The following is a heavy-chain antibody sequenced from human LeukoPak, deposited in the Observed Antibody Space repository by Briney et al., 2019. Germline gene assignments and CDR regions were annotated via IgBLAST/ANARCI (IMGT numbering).Heavy chain of an antibody. CDR2: IDWDDDK. D-gene: IGHD6-19*01. CDR1: GFSLSTSGMR. Sequence: ESGPALVKPTPTLTLTCTFSGFSLSTSGMRVSWIRQPPGKALEWLARIDWDDDKFYSTSLKTRLTISKDTSKNQVVLTMTNMDPVDTATYYCARAYSSGWPFNFDYWGQGTLVTVSS. V-gene: IGHV2-70*04. J-gene: IGHJ4*02. CDR3: ARAYSSGWPFNFDY.